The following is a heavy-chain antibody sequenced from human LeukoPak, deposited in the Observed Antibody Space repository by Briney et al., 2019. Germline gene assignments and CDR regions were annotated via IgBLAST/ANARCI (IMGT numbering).Heavy chain of an antibody. Sequence: GGSLRLSCAVSGFTFSSYAMHWVCPGPGTGLEWVAVILYDGSNTYYADSVKGRFTISRDNSKNTQYLQMNSLRAEDTAVYYCARGTAATQTFDYWGQGTLVTVSS. CDR1: GFTFSSYA. CDR3: ARGTAATQTFDY. D-gene: IGHD6-13*01. V-gene: IGHV3-30*04. CDR2: ILYDGSNT. J-gene: IGHJ4*02.